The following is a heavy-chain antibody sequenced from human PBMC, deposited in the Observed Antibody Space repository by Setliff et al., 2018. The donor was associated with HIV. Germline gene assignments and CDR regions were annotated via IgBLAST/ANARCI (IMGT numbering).Heavy chain of an antibody. CDR3: ASPASDSSTVNGADY. J-gene: IGHJ4*02. CDR2: VYYRGGV. D-gene: IGHD6-13*01. Sequence: SETLSLTRTVSGGLINSHYWNWIRQAPGKGLEWIGCVYYRGGVTYNPSLSSRVTISVDTSKNQFSLKLSSVTAADTAVYYCASPASDSSTVNGADYWGQGTLVTVSS. V-gene: IGHV4-59*08. CDR1: GGLINSHY.